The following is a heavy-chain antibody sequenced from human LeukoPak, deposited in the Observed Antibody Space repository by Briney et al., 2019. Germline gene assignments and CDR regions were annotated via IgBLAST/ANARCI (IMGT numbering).Heavy chain of an antibody. CDR2: IYYSGST. Sequence: SSETLSLTCTVSGGSISSYYWSWIRQPPGKGLEWIGYIYYSGSTNYNPSLKSRVTISVDTSMNQFSLKLSSVTAADTAVYYCARHRSGSYWRAFDIWGQGTMVTVSS. CDR3: ARHRSGSYWRAFDI. V-gene: IGHV4-59*08. J-gene: IGHJ3*02. D-gene: IGHD1-26*01. CDR1: GGSISSYY.